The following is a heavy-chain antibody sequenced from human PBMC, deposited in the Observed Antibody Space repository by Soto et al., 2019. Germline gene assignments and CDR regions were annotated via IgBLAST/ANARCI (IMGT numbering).Heavy chain of an antibody. J-gene: IGHJ4*02. V-gene: IGHV3-23*01. D-gene: IGHD2-15*01. CDR3: AKDKLGYCSGGSCPAFDY. Sequence: GGSLRLSCAASGFTFSSYAMSWVRQAPGKGLEWVSAISGSGGSTYYADSVKGRFTISRDNSKNTLYLQMNSLGAEDTAVYYCAKDKLGYCSGGSCPAFDYWGQGTLVTVSS. CDR2: ISGSGGST. CDR1: GFTFSSYA.